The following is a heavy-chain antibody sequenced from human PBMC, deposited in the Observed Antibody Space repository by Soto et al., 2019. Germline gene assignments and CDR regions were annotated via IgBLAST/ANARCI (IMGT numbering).Heavy chain of an antibody. CDR1: GGSISSGGYS. CDR3: GRRDYAKAFDI. V-gene: IGHV4-30-2*01. Sequence: QLQLQESGSGLVTPSQTLSLTCAVSGGSISSGGYSWNWIRQPPGKGLEWIGNIYHSGSTYYNASLKSRVTISVDRSKNQFSLKLSSVTAADTAVYYGGRRDYAKAFDIWGQGTMVTVSS. J-gene: IGHJ3*02. D-gene: IGHD4-17*01. CDR2: IYHSGST.